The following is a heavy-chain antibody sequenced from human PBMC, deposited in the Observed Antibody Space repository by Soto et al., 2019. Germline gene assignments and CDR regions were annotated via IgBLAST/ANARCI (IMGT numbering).Heavy chain of an antibody. CDR1: GFTFSSYA. J-gene: IGHJ4*02. D-gene: IGHD6-19*01. CDR2: ISGSGGST. Sequence: GGSLRLSCAASGFTFSSYAMSWVRQAPEKGLEWVSAISGSGGSTYYADSVKGRFTISRDNSKNTLYLQMNSLRAEDTAVYYCAKDENSSGWYGVWSFDYWGQGTLVTVSS. CDR3: AKDENSSGWYGVWSFDY. V-gene: IGHV3-23*01.